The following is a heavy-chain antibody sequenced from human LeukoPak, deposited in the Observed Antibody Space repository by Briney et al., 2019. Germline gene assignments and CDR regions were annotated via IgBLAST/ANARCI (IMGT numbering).Heavy chain of an antibody. Sequence: GGSLRLSCAASGFTFSSYAMHWVRQAPGKGLEWVAVISYDGSNKYYADSVKGRFTISRDNSKNTLYLQMNSLRAEDTAVYYCARDYEVNFDYWGQGTLVTVSS. J-gene: IGHJ4*02. CDR2: ISYDGSNK. CDR3: ARDYEVNFDY. CDR1: GFTFSSYA. D-gene: IGHD3-16*01. V-gene: IGHV3-30-3*01.